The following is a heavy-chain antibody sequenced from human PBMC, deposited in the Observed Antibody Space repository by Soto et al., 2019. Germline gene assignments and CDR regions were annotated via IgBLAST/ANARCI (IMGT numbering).Heavy chain of an antibody. D-gene: IGHD6-6*01. CDR2: IKSKTDGGTT. Sequence: GGSLRLSCAASGFTFSNAWMNWVRQAPGKGLEWVGRIKSKTDGGTTDYAAPVKGRFTISRDDSKNTLYLQMNSLKTEDTAVYYCTTDQALGDSSSPEWLRAPLSSRDAFDIWGQGTMVTVSS. J-gene: IGHJ3*02. CDR3: TTDQALGDSSSPEWLRAPLSSRDAFDI. CDR1: GFTFSNAW. V-gene: IGHV3-15*07.